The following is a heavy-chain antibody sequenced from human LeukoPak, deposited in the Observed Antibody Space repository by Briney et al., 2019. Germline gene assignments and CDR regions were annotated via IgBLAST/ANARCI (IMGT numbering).Heavy chain of an antibody. Sequence: GGSLRLSCAASGFTVTTKSMAWVRPAPGRELDWVSVLYSPGSTYYADSVHGSFTISRDASLFTFFLHMNSLRVEDTAVYYCASGRESCIGSSCYEYFHHWGQGTPLTVSS. J-gene: IGHJ1*01. CDR3: ASGRESCIGSSCYEYFHH. V-gene: IGHV3-66*01. CDR1: GFTVTTKS. CDR2: LYSPGST. D-gene: IGHD2-2*01.